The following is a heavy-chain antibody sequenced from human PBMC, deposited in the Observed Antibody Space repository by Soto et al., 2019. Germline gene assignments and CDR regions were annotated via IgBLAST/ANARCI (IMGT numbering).Heavy chain of an antibody. CDR3: ARDVAARSWFDP. D-gene: IGHD6-6*01. J-gene: IGHJ5*02. CDR1: GYTFTSYY. Sequence: ASVKVSCKASGYTFTSYYMHWVRQAPGQGLEWMGWINPNSGGTNYAQKFQGRVTMTRDTSISTAYMELSRLRSDDTAVYYCARDVAARSWFDPWGQGTLVTVSS. V-gene: IGHV1-2*02. CDR2: INPNSGGT.